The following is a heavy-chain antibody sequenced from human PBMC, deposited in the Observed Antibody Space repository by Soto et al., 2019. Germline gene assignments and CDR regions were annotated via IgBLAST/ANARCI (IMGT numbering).Heavy chain of an antibody. Sequence: SETLSLTCTVSGGSISSGGYYWSWIRQHPGKGLEWIGYIYYSGSTYYNPSLKSRVTISVDTSKNQFSLKLSSVTAADTAVYYCARNCVYYYYGMDVWGQGTTVTVSS. J-gene: IGHJ6*02. CDR2: IYYSGST. CDR1: GGSISSGGYY. V-gene: IGHV4-31*03. CDR3: ARNCVYYYYGMDV. D-gene: IGHD1-1*01.